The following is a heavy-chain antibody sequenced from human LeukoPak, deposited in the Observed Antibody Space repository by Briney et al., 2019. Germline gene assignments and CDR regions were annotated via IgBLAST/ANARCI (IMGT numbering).Heavy chain of an antibody. D-gene: IGHD6-25*01. V-gene: IGHV3-53*01. CDR1: GFTVSSNY. CDR3: ARDLAASDDY. CDR2: IYSGGST. J-gene: IGHJ4*02. Sequence: SGGSLRLSCAASGFTVSSNYMSWVRQAPGKGLEWVSVIYSGGSTYYADSVKGRFTISRDNSKNTLYLQINSLRAEDTAVYYCARDLAASDDYWGQETLVTVSS.